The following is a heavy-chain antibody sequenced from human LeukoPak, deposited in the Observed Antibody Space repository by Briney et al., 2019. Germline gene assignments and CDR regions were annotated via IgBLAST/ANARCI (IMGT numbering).Heavy chain of an antibody. Sequence: PSETLSLTCTVSGASISSSSYYWGWIRQPPGKGLEWIASVHYSGSTYYNPSLKSRVTISVDTSKNQFSLKVSSVTAADTAVYYCVRSDTALVYYFDYWGQGTLVTVSS. J-gene: IGHJ4*02. CDR2: VHYSGST. D-gene: IGHD5-18*01. CDR3: VRSDTALVYYFDY. CDR1: GASISSSSYY. V-gene: IGHV4-39*07.